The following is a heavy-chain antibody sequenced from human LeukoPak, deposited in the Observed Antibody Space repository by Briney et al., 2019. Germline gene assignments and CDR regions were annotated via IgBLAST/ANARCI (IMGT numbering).Heavy chain of an antibody. CDR1: VYTLYIF. J-gene: IGHJ4*02. D-gene: IGHD3-22*01. Sequence: PGGSLTLSCAVSVYTLYIFHVLGVPDSREEALEGVLVVSVCRSGTYYADSVKARFTISSDNAKNSLCLQMNSLRAEVTAVYYCARVYSSLWALSFDYWGQGALVTVSS. V-gene: IGHV3-23*01. CDR2: VSVCRSGT. CDR3: ARVYSSLWALSFDY.